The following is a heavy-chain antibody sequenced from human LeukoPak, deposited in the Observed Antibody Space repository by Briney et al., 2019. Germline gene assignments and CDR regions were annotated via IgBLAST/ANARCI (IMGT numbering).Heavy chain of an antibody. CDR3: ARDSALWYFDL. D-gene: IGHD6-25*01. CDR2: IWYDGSNK. Sequence: GGSLRLSCAASGFTFSSYGMHWVRQAPGKGLEWVAVIWYDGSNKYYADSVKGRFTISRDNSKNTLYLQMNSLRAEDTAVYYCARDSALWYFDLWGRGTMVTVSS. V-gene: IGHV3-33*01. CDR1: GFTFSSYG. J-gene: IGHJ2*01.